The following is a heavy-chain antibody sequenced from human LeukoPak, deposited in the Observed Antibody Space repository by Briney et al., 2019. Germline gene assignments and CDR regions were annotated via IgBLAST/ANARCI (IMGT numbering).Heavy chain of an antibody. CDR3: ARNRPYDY. CDR2: IYSGGST. CDR1: GFTVSSNY. V-gene: IGHV3-53*01. D-gene: IGHD2/OR15-2a*01. J-gene: IGHJ4*02. Sequence: QTGGSLRLSCAASGFTVSSNYMSWVRQAPGKGLEWVSVIYSGGSTYYADSVRGRFTISRDNSNNTLYLQMNSLRSEDTAVYYCARNRPYDYWGQGTLVTVSS.